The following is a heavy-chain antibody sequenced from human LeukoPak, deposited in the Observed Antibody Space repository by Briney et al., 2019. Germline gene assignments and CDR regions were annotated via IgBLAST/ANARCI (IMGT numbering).Heavy chain of an antibody. CDR1: GGSISSYY. D-gene: IGHD6-19*01. J-gene: IGHJ4*02. Sequence: PSETLSLTCTVSGGSISSYYWSWIRQPPGKGLEWIGYIYYSGSTNYNPSLKSRVTMSVDTSKNQFSLKLSSVTAADTAVYYCARTEIAVAGYYFDYWGQGTLVTVSS. CDR2: IYYSGST. CDR3: ARTEIAVAGYYFDY. V-gene: IGHV4-59*12.